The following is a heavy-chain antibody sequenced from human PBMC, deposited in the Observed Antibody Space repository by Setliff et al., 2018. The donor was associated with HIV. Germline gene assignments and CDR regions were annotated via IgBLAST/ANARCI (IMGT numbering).Heavy chain of an antibody. CDR1: GGSISSRSYY. J-gene: IGHJ5*02. D-gene: IGHD6-19*01. Sequence: SETLSLTCTVSGGSISSRSYYWSWLRQPAGKGLEWIGRIYSNGKTDYNPSLKSRVTISEDTSKNQFSLKVNSVTAADTAVYYCARGRTQWPNYNYFDPWGLGTLVTVSS. CDR3: ARGRTQWPNYNYFDP. V-gene: IGHV4-61*02. CDR2: IYSNGKT.